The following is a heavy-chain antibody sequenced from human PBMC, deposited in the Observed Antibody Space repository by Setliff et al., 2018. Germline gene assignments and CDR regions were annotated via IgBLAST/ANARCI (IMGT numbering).Heavy chain of an antibody. CDR3: ARDSGFIGHCTSGICFSY. V-gene: IGHV4-39*01. CDR2: IYYSWST. CDR1: GGSISSSSYY. D-gene: IGHD2-15*01. Sequence: KTSETLSLTCTVSGGSISSSSYYWGWIRQPPGKGLEWIGSIYYSWSTYYNPSLKSRVTISVDTSKNQFSLKLSSVTAADTAVYYCARDSGFIGHCTSGICFSYWGQGRLVTVSS. J-gene: IGHJ4*02.